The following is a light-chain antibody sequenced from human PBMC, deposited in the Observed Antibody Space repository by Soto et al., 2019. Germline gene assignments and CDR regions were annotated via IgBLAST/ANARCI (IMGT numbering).Light chain of an antibody. J-gene: IGKJ4*01. CDR3: QQRSNWPPLT. CDR1: QSVSSY. Sequence: EIVLTQSPATLSLSPGERATLSCRASQSVSSYLAWYQQKPGQAPRLLIYDASNRATGIPARFSGSGSGTYFTLTISSLDPEDFAVYYWQQRSNWPPLTFGGGTKVELK. V-gene: IGKV3-11*01. CDR2: DAS.